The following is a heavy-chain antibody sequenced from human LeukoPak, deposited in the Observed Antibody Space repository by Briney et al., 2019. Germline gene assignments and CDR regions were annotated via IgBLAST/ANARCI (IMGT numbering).Heavy chain of an antibody. D-gene: IGHD5-12*01. CDR3: ARVSGYSGYDSTPSH. CDR2: VIPIFGTA. CDR1: GGTFSSYA. V-gene: IGHV1-69*05. J-gene: IGHJ4*02. Sequence: SSVKVSCKASGGTFSSYAISWVRQAPGQGLEWMGGVIPIFGTANYAQKFQGRVTITTDESTSTAYMELSSLRSEDTAVYYCARVSGYSGYDSTPSHWGQGTLVTVSS.